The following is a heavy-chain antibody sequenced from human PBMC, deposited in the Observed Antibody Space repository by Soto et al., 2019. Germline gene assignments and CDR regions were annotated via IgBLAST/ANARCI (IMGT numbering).Heavy chain of an antibody. J-gene: IGHJ2*01. Sequence: EVQLLESGGGLVQPGGSLRLSCAASGFTFSSYAMNWVRQAPGKGLEWVSVISGSGGSTYYADAVKGRFTISRDNSKNTLYMQMNRLRDEDADVYYCAKRTVRWYFDLWIRGTLVTVSS. CDR1: GFTFSSYA. V-gene: IGHV3-23*01. CDR3: AKRTVRWYFDL. CDR2: ISGSGGST. D-gene: IGHD4-17*01.